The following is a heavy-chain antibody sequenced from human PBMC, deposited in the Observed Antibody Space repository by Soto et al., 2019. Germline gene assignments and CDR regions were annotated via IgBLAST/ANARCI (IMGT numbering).Heavy chain of an antibody. CDR1: GGSISSGDYY. D-gene: IGHD2-15*01. Sequence: PSETLSLTCTVSGGSISSGDYYWSWIRQPPGKGLEWIGYIYYSGSTYYNPSPKSRVTISVDTSKNQFSLKLSSVTAADTAVYYCAREVVVVAAIDYWGQGTLVTVS. CDR3: AREVVVVAAIDY. V-gene: IGHV4-30-4*01. J-gene: IGHJ4*02. CDR2: IYYSGST.